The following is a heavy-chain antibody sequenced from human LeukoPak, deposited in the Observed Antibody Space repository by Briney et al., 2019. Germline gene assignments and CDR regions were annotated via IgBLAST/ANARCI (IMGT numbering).Heavy chain of an antibody. V-gene: IGHV4-61*02. J-gene: IGHJ4*02. Sequence: SETLSLTCTVSGGSTSSGSYYWSWIRQPAGKGLEWIGRIYTSGSTNYNPSLKSRVTISVDTSKNQFSLKLSSVTAADTAVYYCARARGQPRTFDYWGQGTLVTVSS. CDR2: IYTSGST. D-gene: IGHD1-14*01. CDR1: GGSTSSGSYY. CDR3: ARARGQPRTFDY.